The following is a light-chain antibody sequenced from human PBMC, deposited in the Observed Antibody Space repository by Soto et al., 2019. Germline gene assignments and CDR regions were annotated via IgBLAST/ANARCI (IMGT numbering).Light chain of an antibody. CDR3: QQYDNLPYT. Sequence: DIQMTQSPSSLSASVGDRVTITCQASQDISNYLNWYQQKPGKAPKLLIYDASNLETGVPSRFSGSGSGTDLTFTIRSLQPEDIATYYCQQYDNLPYTFGQGTKLEIK. V-gene: IGKV1-33*01. CDR1: QDISNY. CDR2: DAS. J-gene: IGKJ2*01.